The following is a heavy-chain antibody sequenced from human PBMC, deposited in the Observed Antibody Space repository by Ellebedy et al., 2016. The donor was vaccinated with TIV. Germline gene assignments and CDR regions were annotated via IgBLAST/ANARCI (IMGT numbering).Heavy chain of an antibody. V-gene: IGHV1-2*02. J-gene: IGHJ4*02. CDR3: AKHIAVAGTPFDY. D-gene: IGHD6-19*01. CDR2: INPNSGVT. CDR1: GYTFTSYG. Sequence: ASVKVSXKASGYTFTSYGISWVRQAPGQGLEWMGWINPNSGVTKYVQKFQGRVTMTRDTSISTAYIELSRLRSDDTAVYYCAKHIAVAGTPFDYWGQGTLVTVSS.